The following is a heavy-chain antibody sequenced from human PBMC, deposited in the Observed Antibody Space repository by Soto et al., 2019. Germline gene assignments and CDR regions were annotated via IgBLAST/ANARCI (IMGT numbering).Heavy chain of an antibody. V-gene: IGHV1-69*12. CDR2: IIPIFGTA. J-gene: IGHJ5*02. CDR1: GGTFSIYG. Sequence: QVQLVQSGAEVKKPGSSVKVSCKASGGTFSIYGTSWVRQAPGQGLEWMGGIIPIFGTANYAQKFQGRVTITADESTSTVYMELSSLRSEDTDVYYCARDVWRDAECISTSCYYNWLDPWGQGTLVTVSS. D-gene: IGHD2-2*01. CDR3: ARDVWRDAECISTSCYYNWLDP.